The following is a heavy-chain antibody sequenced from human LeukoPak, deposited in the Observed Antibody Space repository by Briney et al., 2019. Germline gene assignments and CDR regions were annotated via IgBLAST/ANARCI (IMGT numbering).Heavy chain of an antibody. Sequence: PGGSLRLSCAASGFTFSSYAMHWVRQAPGKGLEWVAVISYDGSNKYYADSVKGRFTISRDNSKNTLYLQMNSLRAEDTAVYYCARAGTSSGWSGNWFDPWGQGTLVTVSS. CDR1: GFTFSSYA. J-gene: IGHJ5*02. CDR2: ISYDGSNK. CDR3: ARAGTSSGWSGNWFDP. D-gene: IGHD6-19*01. V-gene: IGHV3-30-3*01.